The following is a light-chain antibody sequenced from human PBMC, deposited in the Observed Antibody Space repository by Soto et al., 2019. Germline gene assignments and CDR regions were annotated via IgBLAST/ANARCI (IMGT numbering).Light chain of an antibody. V-gene: IGKV3-20*01. CDR1: QSVSSAY. CDR3: QQCGSSPLT. CDR2: GAS. J-gene: IGKJ4*01. Sequence: ENELKQSPGTMSLSPGERATLSCRASQSVSSAYFAWYQQKPGQAPRLLIYGASSRATGTPDRFSGSGSGTDFTLTISRLEPEDFAVYYCQQCGSSPLTFGGGTKVEI.